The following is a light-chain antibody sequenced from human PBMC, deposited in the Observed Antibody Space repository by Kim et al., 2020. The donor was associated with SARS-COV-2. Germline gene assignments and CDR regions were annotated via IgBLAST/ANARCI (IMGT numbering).Light chain of an antibody. J-gene: IGKJ1*01. CDR2: SAS. CDR1: QHIDNY. Sequence: ASVGDRVTISCRASQHIDNYLNWYQQKPGTPPSLLIYSASSLQSGVPSRFSGRGSGTEFTLTISSLQPEDFAVYFCQQGYTLPRTFGQGTKVDIK. CDR3: QQGYTLPRT. V-gene: IGKV1-39*01.